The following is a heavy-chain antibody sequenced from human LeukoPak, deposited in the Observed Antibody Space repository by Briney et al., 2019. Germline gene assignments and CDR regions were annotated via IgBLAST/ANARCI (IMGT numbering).Heavy chain of an antibody. J-gene: IGHJ4*02. CDR1: GFTFSNYW. CDR2: IDNGGSDT. Sequence: GGSLRLSCAASGFTFSNYWMHWVRHAPGKGLVWVSRIDNGGSDTRHADSVKGRFTISRDNSKNTLYLQMNSLRAEDTAVYYCAKDGGDILTGYYKGDYWGQGTLVTVSS. CDR3: AKDGGDILTGYYKGDY. D-gene: IGHD3-9*01. V-gene: IGHV3-74*01.